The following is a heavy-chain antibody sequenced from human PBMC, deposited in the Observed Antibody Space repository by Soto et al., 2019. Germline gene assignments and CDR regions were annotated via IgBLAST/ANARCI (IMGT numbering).Heavy chain of an antibody. D-gene: IGHD3-22*01. CDR2: IWYDGSNK. J-gene: IGHJ4*02. V-gene: IGHV3-33*01. Sequence: GGSLRLSCAASGFTFSSYGMHWVRQAPGKGLEWVAGIWYDGSNKYYAESVKGRFTISRDNPKNTLYLQMNSLRAEDTAVYYCARDWSSMIVDQPLDYWGQGTRVTVSS. CDR3: ARDWSSMIVDQPLDY. CDR1: GFTFSSYG.